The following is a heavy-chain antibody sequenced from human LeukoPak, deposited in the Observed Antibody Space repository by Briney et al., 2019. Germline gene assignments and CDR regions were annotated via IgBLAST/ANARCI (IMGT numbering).Heavy chain of an antibody. D-gene: IGHD3-3*01. CDR1: GGTFSSYA. CDR3: ARDRSYDFWSGYYGEMCYYMDV. V-gene: IGHV1-69*01. CDR2: SIPIFGTA. J-gene: IGHJ6*03. Sequence: SVKVSCKASGGTFSSYAISWVREAPGQGLEWMGGSIPIFGTANYAQKFQGRVTITADESTGTAYMELSSLRSEDTAVYYCARDRSYDFWSGYYGEMCYYMDVWGKGTTVTVSS.